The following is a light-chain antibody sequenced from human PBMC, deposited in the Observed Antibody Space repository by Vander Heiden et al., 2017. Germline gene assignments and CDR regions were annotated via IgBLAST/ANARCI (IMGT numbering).Light chain of an antibody. V-gene: IGKV3-20*01. CDR3: QQEGSSPLT. CDR1: QSVSTSY. CDR2: GTS. J-gene: IGKJ1*01. Sequence: EIVLTQSPGTLSLSPGERATLSCRASQSVSTSYLAWYQQKPGQAPRLLICGTSSRATGIPDRFSGSGSGTDFTLTLSRLEPEDSAVYYCQQEGSSPLTFGQGTKVEIK.